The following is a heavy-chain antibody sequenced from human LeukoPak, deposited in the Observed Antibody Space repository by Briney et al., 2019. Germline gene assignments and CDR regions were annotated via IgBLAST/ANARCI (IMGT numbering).Heavy chain of an antibody. CDR1: GFTFSDYY. D-gene: IGHD3-3*01. Sequence: GGPLRLSCAASGFTFSDYYMSWIRQAPGKGLEWVSYISSSGSTIYYADSVKGRFTISRDNAKNSLYLQMNSLRAEDTAVYYCARDHYDFWSGYLSVGNWFDPWGQGTLVTVSS. CDR3: ARDHYDFWSGYLSVGNWFDP. CDR2: ISSSGSTI. V-gene: IGHV3-11*04. J-gene: IGHJ5*02.